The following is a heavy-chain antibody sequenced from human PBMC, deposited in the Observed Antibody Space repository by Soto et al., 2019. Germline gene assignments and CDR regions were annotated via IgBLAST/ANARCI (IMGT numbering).Heavy chain of an antibody. CDR1: GGSISSGGYS. CDR2: IYYSGST. Sequence: ASETLSLTCAVSGGSISSGGYSWSWIRQPPGKGLEWIGYIYYSGSTNYNPSLKSRVTISVDTSKNQFSLKLSSVTAADTAVYYCARQVLGDSHGYATYTFGDWGQGTLVTVSS. V-gene: IGHV4-61*08. D-gene: IGHD5-18*01. CDR3: ARQVLGDSHGYATYTFGD. J-gene: IGHJ4*02.